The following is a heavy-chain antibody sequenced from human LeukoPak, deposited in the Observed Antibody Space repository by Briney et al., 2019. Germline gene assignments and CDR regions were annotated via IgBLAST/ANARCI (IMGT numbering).Heavy chain of an antibody. Sequence: GGSLRLSCAASGFTFSDYAMTWVRQAPGKGLEWVSVISTSGGSTYYADSVKGRFTISRTNSKNTLYLQMNSLRVEDTAVYYCAKAVSTSWYRRGAMDVWGQGTTVTVSS. CDR3: AKAVSTSWYRRGAMDV. CDR2: ISTSGGST. D-gene: IGHD6-13*01. V-gene: IGHV3-23*01. J-gene: IGHJ6*02. CDR1: GFTFSDYA.